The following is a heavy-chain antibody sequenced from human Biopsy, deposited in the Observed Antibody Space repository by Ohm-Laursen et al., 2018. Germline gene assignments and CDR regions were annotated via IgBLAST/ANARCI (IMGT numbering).Heavy chain of an antibody. J-gene: IGHJ4*02. D-gene: IGHD4-11*01. V-gene: IGHV3-21*01. Sequence: SLRLSCAASGFIFSDYKMNWVRQPPGKGLEWVSSISTSGSSTNYADSVKGRFIMSRDNAEKSLYLQMNSLGVEDTAVYYCARHGDNDYSNFDSWGQGALVTVSS. CDR2: ISTSGSST. CDR3: ARHGDNDYSNFDS. CDR1: GFIFSDYK.